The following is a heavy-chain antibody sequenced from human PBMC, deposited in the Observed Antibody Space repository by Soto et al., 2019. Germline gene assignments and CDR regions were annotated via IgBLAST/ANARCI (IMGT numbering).Heavy chain of an antibody. CDR1: CGSISSSSYY. J-gene: IGHJ6*02. CDR3: ARQVAVAPYYYYGMDV. CDR2: IYYSGST. Sequence: SETLSLTCTVSCGSISSSSYYWGWIRQPPGKGLEWIGSIYYSGSTYYNPSLKSRVTISVDTSKNQFSLKLSSVTAADTAVYYCARQVAVAPYYYYGMDVWGQGTTVTVSS. D-gene: IGHD6-19*01. V-gene: IGHV4-39*01.